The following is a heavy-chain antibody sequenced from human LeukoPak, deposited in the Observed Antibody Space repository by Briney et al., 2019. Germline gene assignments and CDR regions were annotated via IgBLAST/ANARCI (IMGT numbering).Heavy chain of an antibody. D-gene: IGHD2-15*01. CDR1: GGSISSGDYY. CDR2: IYYSGIT. J-gene: IGHJ4*02. Sequence: SETLSLTCTVSGGSISSGDYYWSWIRQYPGKGLEWIGYIYYSGITYYNPSLKSRVTISVDTSKNHFSLKLNAVTAADTAVYYCARDCSGGSCYSAWGQGTLVTVSS. CDR3: ARDCSGGSCYSA. V-gene: IGHV4-31*03.